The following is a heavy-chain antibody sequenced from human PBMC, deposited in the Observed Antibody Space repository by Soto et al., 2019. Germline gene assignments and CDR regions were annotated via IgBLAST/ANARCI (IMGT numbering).Heavy chain of an antibody. J-gene: IGHJ4*02. CDR2: ISDDGSSK. CDR3: AKDRWGDFGDLNLPGY. CDR1: GFTFSSFG. V-gene: IGHV3-30*18. Sequence: QVLLVESGGGVVQPGRSLRISCAVSGFTFSSFGMHWVRQAPGKGLEWVAVISDDGSSKHYADSLKGRFTISRDNSNNTLYLHMDSLGPEDTAVYYCAKDRWGDFGDLNLPGYWGQGTLVNVSS. D-gene: IGHD4-17*01.